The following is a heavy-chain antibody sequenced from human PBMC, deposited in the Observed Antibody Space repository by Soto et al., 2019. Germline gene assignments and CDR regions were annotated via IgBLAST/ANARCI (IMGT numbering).Heavy chain of an antibody. CDR3: AKDDRRYGMDV. J-gene: IGHJ6*02. Sequence: PGGSLRLSCAASGFTFRSYGMHWVRQAPGKGLEWVALISDDGNKKYYADSVKGRFTISRDNSKNTVYLQMNSLRAEDTAVYYCAKDDRRYGMDVWGQGTTVTVSS. V-gene: IGHV3-30*18. CDR1: GFTFRSYG. CDR2: ISDDGNKK.